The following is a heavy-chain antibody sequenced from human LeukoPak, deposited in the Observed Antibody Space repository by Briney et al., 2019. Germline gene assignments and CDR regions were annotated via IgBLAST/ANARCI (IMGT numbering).Heavy chain of an antibody. CDR3: ARGYCSSTSCYRERDNWFDP. CDR1: GYTFTGYY. Sequence: ASVKVSCKASGYTFTGYYMHWVRQTPGQGLEWMGWINPNSGGPNYPQKFQGRVTMTRDTSISTAYMELSRLRSDDTAVYYCARGYCSSTSCYRERDNWFDPWGQGTLVTVSS. D-gene: IGHD2-2*01. V-gene: IGHV1-2*02. J-gene: IGHJ5*02. CDR2: INPNSGGP.